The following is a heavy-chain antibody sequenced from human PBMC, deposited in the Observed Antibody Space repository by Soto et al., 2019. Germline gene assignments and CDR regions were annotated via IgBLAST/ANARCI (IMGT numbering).Heavy chain of an antibody. Sequence: ASVKVSCKASGYTFTSYYMHWVRQAPGQGLEWMGIINPSGGSTSYAQKFQGRVTMTRDTSTSTVYMELSSLRSEDTAVYYCARGSTMVRGVIYYYYGMDVWGQGTTVTVS. CDR2: INPSGGST. V-gene: IGHV1-46*01. CDR1: GYTFTSYY. J-gene: IGHJ6*02. CDR3: ARGSTMVRGVIYYYYGMDV. D-gene: IGHD3-10*01.